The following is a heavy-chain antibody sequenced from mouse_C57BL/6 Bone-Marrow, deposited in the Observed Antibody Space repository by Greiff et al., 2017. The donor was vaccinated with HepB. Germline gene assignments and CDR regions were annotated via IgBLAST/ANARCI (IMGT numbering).Heavy chain of an antibody. V-gene: IGHV14-4*01. CDR3: TRTGGDY. CDR2: IDPENGDT. J-gene: IGHJ2*01. CDR1: GFNIKDDY. Sequence: EVQLQQSGAELVRPGASVKLSCTASGFNIKDDYMHWVKQRPEQGLEWIGWIDPENGDTEYASKFQGKATITADTSSNTAYLQLSSLTSEETAVYYCTRTGGDYWGQGTTLTVSS.